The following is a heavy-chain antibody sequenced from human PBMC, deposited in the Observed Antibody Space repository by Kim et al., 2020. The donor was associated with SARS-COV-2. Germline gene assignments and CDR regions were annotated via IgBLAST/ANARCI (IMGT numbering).Heavy chain of an antibody. CDR3: ARHFGSSGSEFHH. V-gene: IGHV3-23*01. J-gene: IGHJ1*01. CDR1: GFTFSAYA. CDR2: ISGSDGST. D-gene: IGHD3-22*01. Sequence: GGSLRLSCAASGFTFSAYAMTWVRQAPGKGLEWVSGISGSDGSTFYADSVKGRFIISRDNSKNTLHLQMNSLRAEDTVVYYCARHFGSSGSEFHHWGQGALVTVSS.